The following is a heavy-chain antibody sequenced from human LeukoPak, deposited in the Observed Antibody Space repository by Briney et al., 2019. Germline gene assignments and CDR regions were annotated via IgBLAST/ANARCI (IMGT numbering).Heavy chain of an antibody. D-gene: IGHD3-10*01. V-gene: IGHV3-30-3*01. CDR2: ISYDGSNK. CDR3: AKGRGFTVSNRGDYFDF. J-gene: IGHJ4*02. Sequence: PGRSLRLSCAASGFTFSSYAMHWVRQAPGKGLEWVAVISYDGSNKYYADSVKGRFTISRDNSKNTLYLQMNSLRAEDTAVYYCAKGRGFTVSNRGDYFDFWGQGILVTVSS. CDR1: GFTFSSYA.